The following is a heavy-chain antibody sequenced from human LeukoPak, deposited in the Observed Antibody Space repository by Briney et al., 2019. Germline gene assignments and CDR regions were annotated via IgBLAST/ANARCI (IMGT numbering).Heavy chain of an antibody. CDR3: ARGRNYYDSSGYYYEGDAFDI. D-gene: IGHD3-22*01. CDR2: ISAYNGNT. V-gene: IGHV1-18*01. Sequence: GASVKVSCKASGYTFTSYGISWVRQAPGQGLEWMGWISAYNGNTNYAQKLQGRVTMTRDMSTSTLYMELSSLRSEDTAVYYCARGRNYYDSSGYYYEGDAFDIWGQGTMVTVSS. J-gene: IGHJ3*02. CDR1: GYTFTSYG.